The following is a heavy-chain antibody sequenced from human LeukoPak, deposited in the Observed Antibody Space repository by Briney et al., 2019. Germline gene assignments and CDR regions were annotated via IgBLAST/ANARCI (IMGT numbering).Heavy chain of an antibody. J-gene: IGHJ4*02. Sequence: SDPLSLPCTVSGDPIRGHYWSCMRQPAGEGLEGVGRIYRRGYTDYNHSLKSRVSLSVDTSKNQFSLKLNSETAAVTAVDYCARGSECSGITCSFFDYWGQGALVTVSS. CDR2: IYRRGYT. V-gene: IGHV4-4*07. D-gene: IGHD2-15*01. CDR3: ARGSECSGITCSFFDY. CDR1: GDPIRGHY.